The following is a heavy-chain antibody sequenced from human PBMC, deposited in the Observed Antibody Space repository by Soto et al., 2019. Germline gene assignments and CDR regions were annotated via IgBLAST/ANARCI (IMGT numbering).Heavy chain of an antibody. Sequence: PETLSLTCNVSGVSISSISYNWGWIRQPPGKGLEWIRTLDYSGTAYYNPSLKSRINISADPSKNQVSLTLTSLTTANTPVYYCNTYCGAAFDYWGQGAGVTVSS. CDR1: GVSISSISYN. V-gene: IGHV4-39*01. J-gene: IGHJ4*02. CDR2: LDYSGTA. CDR3: NTYCGAAFDY. D-gene: IGHD2-21*01.